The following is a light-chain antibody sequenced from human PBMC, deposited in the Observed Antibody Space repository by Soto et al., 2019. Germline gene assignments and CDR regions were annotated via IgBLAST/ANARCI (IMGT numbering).Light chain of an antibody. CDR3: SSYTSASTRV. J-gene: IGLJ1*01. V-gene: IGLV2-14*03. Sequence: QSALTQPASVSGSPGQSLTISCTGTSSDIGGYNYVSWYQLHPGKAPNLMIYDVNMRPSGVSNRFSGSKSGNTASLTISGLQADDEADYYCSSYTSASTRVFGTGTKVTVL. CDR2: DVN. CDR1: SSDIGGYNY.